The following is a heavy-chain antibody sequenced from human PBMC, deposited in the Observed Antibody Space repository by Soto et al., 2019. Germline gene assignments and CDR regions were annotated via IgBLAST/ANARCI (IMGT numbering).Heavy chain of an antibody. CDR2: ISGSGGTT. D-gene: IGHD6-19*01. V-gene: IGHV3-23*01. CDR1: GFTFSSCA. CDR3: AKGVRGSSGWSFDY. Sequence: EVQLLESGGDLVQPGGSLRLSCAASGFTFSSCAMHWVRQAPGRGLEWVSIISGSGGTTYYTDSVKGRFTISRDNTNNTLHLQMNSLRVEATAVYYGAKGVRGSSGWSFDYRGQGTLVAVSS. J-gene: IGHJ4*02.